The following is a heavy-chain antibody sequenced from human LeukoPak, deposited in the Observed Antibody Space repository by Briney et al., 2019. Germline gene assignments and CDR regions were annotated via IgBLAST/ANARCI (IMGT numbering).Heavy chain of an antibody. CDR2: ISAYNGNT. CDR1: GYTSTSYG. Sequence: ASVQVSCEASGYTSTSYGISWVRQAPGQGLEWMGWISAYNGNTNYAQKLQGRVTMTTDTSTSTAYMELRSLRSDDTAVYYCARVTRSEGWFDPWGQGTLVTVSS. J-gene: IGHJ5*02. D-gene: IGHD4-17*01. V-gene: IGHV1-18*01. CDR3: ARVTRSEGWFDP.